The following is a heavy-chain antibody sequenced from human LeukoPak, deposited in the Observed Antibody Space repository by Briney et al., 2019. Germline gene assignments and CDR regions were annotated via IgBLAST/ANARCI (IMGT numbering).Heavy chain of an antibody. J-gene: IGHJ4*02. Sequence: PGGSLRLSCAASGFTFSDYYMHWVRQPPGKGLEWVSLIYSSGRTYHADSVKGRFTISRDNSKNTLYLQMNSLRAEDTAVYYCAKDEKRDFWSGYYTDYWGQGTLVTVSS. CDR1: GFTFSDYY. D-gene: IGHD3-3*01. CDR2: IYSSGRT. V-gene: IGHV3-66*03. CDR3: AKDEKRDFWSGYYTDY.